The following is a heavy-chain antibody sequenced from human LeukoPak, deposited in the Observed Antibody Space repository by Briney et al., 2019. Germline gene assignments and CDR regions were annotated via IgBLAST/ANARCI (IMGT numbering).Heavy chain of an antibody. CDR3: AKDTGYCSSTSCDLFDY. D-gene: IGHD2-2*01. J-gene: IGHJ4*02. V-gene: IGHV3-21*04. CDR1: GITFNSYT. Sequence: GGSLRLSCAASGITFNSYTMNWVRQAPGKGLEWVSSISSSSSYIYYAASVKGRFTISRDNAKNSLYLQMNRLRAEDTAVYYCAKDTGYCSSTSCDLFDYWGQGTLVTVSS. CDR2: ISSSSSYI.